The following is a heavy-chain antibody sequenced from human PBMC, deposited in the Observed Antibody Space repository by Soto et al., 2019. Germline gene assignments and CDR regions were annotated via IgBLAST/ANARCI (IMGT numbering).Heavy chain of an antibody. CDR2: ISYDGSNK. CDR3: ARGLNYDVLTGLDY. D-gene: IGHD3-9*01. V-gene: IGHV3-30*03. Sequence: GGSLRLSCAASGFTFSSYGMHWVRQAPGKGLEWVAVISYDGSNKYYADSVKGRFTISRDSAKDSLYLQMNSLRAEDTAFYYCARGLNYDVLTGLDYWGQGALVTVSS. J-gene: IGHJ4*02. CDR1: GFTFSSYG.